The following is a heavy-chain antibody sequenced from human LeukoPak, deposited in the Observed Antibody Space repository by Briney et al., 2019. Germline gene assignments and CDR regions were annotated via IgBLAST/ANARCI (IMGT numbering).Heavy chain of an antibody. D-gene: IGHD1-14*01. Sequence: SETLSLTCTVSGDSISSGSFYWGWIRQPPGKGLEWIGTVYYSGSTYYKPSLKSRVIMSVDTSKNQFSLRLSSVTAADTAVYYCANQVLTGSNGRGWFDPWGQGILVTVSS. CDR3: ANQVLTGSNGRGWFDP. J-gene: IGHJ5*02. CDR1: GDSISSGSFY. V-gene: IGHV4-39*01. CDR2: VYYSGST.